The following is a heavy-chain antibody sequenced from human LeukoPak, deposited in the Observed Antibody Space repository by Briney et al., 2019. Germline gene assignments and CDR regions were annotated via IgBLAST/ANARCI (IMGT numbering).Heavy chain of an antibody. CDR1: GYTFTSYY. Sequence: ASVKVSCKASGYTFTSYYMHWVRQAPGQGLEWMGIINPSGGSTSYAQKFQGRVTMTRDTSTSTVYMELSSLRSEDTAVYYCARDRGDYYDSSGYGAFDIWGQGTMVTVSS. J-gene: IGHJ3*02. CDR3: ARDRGDYYDSSGYGAFDI. CDR2: INPSGGST. V-gene: IGHV1-46*01. D-gene: IGHD3-22*01.